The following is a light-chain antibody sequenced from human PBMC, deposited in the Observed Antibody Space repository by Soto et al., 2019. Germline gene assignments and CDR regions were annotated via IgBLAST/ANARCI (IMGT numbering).Light chain of an antibody. J-gene: IGKJ1*01. CDR3: QQYNSYWT. CDR2: DAS. V-gene: IGKV1-5*01. Sequence: DIQMTQSPSTLSASVGDRVTITCRSSQSISSWLAWYQQKPGKAPKLLIYDASSLERGVPSRFSGSGSGTEFTLTISSLQPDDFATYYCQQYNSYWTFGPGTKVDIK. CDR1: QSISSW.